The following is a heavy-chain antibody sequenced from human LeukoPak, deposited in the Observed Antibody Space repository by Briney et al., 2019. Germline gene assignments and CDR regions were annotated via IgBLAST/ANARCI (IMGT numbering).Heavy chain of an antibody. J-gene: IGHJ5*02. Sequence: SETLSLTCTVSGGSISSYYWSWIRQPPGKGLEWIGYIYYSGSTNYNPSLTSRVTISVDTSKNQFSLKLSSVTAADTAVYYCARWIQLWLKGGFDPWGQGTLVTVSS. D-gene: IGHD5-18*01. CDR1: GGSISSYY. CDR3: ARWIQLWLKGGFDP. V-gene: IGHV4-59*01. CDR2: IYYSGST.